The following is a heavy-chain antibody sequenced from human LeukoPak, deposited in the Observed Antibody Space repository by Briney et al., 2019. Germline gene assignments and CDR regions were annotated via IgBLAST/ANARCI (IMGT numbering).Heavy chain of an antibody. V-gene: IGHV3-21*01. CDR2: ISSSSSYI. D-gene: IGHD6-19*01. CDR1: GFTFSNYW. J-gene: IGHJ5*02. CDR3: ARRSGWLAGDWFDP. Sequence: GGSLRLSCAASGFTFSNYWMTWVRQAPGKGLEWVSSISSSSSYIYYADSVKGRFTISRDNAKNSLYLQMNSLRAEDTAVYYCARRSGWLAGDWFDPWGQGTLVTVSS.